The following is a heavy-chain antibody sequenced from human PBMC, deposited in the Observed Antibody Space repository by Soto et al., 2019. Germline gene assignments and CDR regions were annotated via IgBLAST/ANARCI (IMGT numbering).Heavy chain of an antibody. V-gene: IGHV1-3*01. CDR2: LNAGYGTT. J-gene: IGHJ4*02. D-gene: IGHD7-27*01. CDR1: GYTFSRYA. CDR3: ARDTGDGTFDF. Sequence: ASVKVSCKASGYTFSRYAMHWVRQAPGQRLEWMGWLNAGYGTTKSSQKFQDRVTISRDTSASTAYMELTSLRSEDRAVYYCARDTGDGTFDFRGQGTLVTVSS.